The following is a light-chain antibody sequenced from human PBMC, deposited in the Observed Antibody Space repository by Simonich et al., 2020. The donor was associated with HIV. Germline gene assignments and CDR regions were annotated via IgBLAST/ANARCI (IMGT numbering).Light chain of an antibody. CDR1: QGISSA. J-gene: IGKJ1*01. CDR3: QLYYSTPPT. Sequence: AIQLTQSPSSLSASVGDSVTITCRASQGISSALAWYQQKPGKAPKLLLYDASNLQSGVPSRFSGSGSGTDFTLTISSLQPEDFATYYCQLYYSTPPTFGQGTKVEIK. CDR2: DAS. V-gene: IGKV1-13*02.